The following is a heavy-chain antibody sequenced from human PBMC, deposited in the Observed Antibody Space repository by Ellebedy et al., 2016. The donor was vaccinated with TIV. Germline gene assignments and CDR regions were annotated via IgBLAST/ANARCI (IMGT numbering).Heavy chain of an antibody. V-gene: IGHV3-30*18. CDR1: EFTFSSYG. Sequence: PGGSLRLSCAASEFTFSSYGMHWVRQAPGKGLEWVAVISYDGRNEYYADSVKGRFTISRDNAKNTLDLQMSSLRTEDTAVYYCAKGPEKRVILDRGVSGPLGYWGQGTLVTVSS. D-gene: IGHD3-10*01. CDR2: ISYDGRNE. CDR3: AKGPEKRVILDRGVSGPLGY. J-gene: IGHJ4*02.